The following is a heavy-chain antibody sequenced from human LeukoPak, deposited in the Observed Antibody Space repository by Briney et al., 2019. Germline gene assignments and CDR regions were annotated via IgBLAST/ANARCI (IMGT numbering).Heavy chain of an antibody. V-gene: IGHV3-64D*06. J-gene: IGHJ4*02. CDR1: GFTFNRFY. CDR2: ISSNGATT. CDR3: VIDRSIAAPNNDFFDS. Sequence: GGSLGLSCSASGFTFNRFYLHWVRQAPGKGLEFVSHISSNGATTYYADSVKGRFTISRDNSKNTMYLQMSSLRADDTAVYYCVIDRSIAAPNNDFFDSWGQGALVTVSS. D-gene: IGHD6-6*01.